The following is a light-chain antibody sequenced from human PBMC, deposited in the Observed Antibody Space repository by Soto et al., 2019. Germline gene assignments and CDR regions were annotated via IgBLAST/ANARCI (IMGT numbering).Light chain of an antibody. CDR2: AAS. CDR3: QQSYSTLLT. V-gene: IGKV1-39*01. CDR1: QSISSY. J-gene: IGKJ3*01. Sequence: DIQMTQTPSSLSSSLGGRVTITCRASQSISSYLNWYQQKPGKAPKLLIYAASSLQSGVPSRFSGSGSGTDFTLTISSLQPEDFATYYCQQSYSTLLTFGPGTKVDIK.